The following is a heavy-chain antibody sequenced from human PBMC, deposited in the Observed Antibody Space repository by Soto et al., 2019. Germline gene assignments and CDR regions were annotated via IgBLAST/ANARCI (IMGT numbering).Heavy chain of an antibody. V-gene: IGHV1-69*01. CDR1: GGTFSSYA. D-gene: IGHD6-19*01. J-gene: IGHJ4*02. Sequence: QVQLVQSGAEVKKPGSSVKVSCKASGGTFSSYAISWVRQAPGQGLEWMGGIIPIFGTANYAQKFQGRVTITADESTSTAYMGLSSLRSEDTAVYYCARAGGSLIAVADPLFDYWGQGTLVTVSS. CDR3: ARAGGSLIAVADPLFDY. CDR2: IIPIFGTA.